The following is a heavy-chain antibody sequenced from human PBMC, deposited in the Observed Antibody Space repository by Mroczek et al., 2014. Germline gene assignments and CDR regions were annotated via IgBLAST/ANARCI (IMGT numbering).Heavy chain of an antibody. CDR3: ARGIGPXRSQYYYYYMDV. CDR1: GGSISSYY. Sequence: QVQLQESGPGLVKPSETLSLTCTVSGGSISSYYWSWIRQPPGKGLEWIGYIYYSGSTNYNPSLKSRVTISVDTSKNQFSLKLSSVTAADTAVYYCARGIGPXRSQYYYYYMDVWGQRGHGHRLL. V-gene: IGHV4-59*01. CDR2: IYYSGST. D-gene: IGHD2-21*01. J-gene: IGHJ6*03.